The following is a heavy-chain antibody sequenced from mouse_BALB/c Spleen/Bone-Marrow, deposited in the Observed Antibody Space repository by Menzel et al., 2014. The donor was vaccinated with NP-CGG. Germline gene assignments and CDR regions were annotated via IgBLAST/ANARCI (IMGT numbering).Heavy chain of an antibody. D-gene: IGHD3-2*01. CDR3: ARGQLGLKYYARDY. CDR1: GYSFTGYT. CDR2: INPYNGGT. Sequence: DVQLQESGPELVKPGASMKISCKASGYSFTGYTMNWVKQSHGKNLEWIGLINPYNGGTSYNQKFKGKATLTVDKSSSTAYMELLSLTSEDSAVYYCARGQLGLKYYARDYWGQGTSVTVSS. J-gene: IGHJ4*01. V-gene: IGHV1-18*01.